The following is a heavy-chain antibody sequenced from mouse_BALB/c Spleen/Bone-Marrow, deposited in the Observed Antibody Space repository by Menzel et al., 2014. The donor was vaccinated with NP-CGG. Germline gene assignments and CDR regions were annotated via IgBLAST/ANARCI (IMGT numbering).Heavy chain of an antibody. CDR3: ARRATTVVATDY. J-gene: IGHJ2*01. CDR1: GYTFTSYW. CDR2: INPSNGRT. D-gene: IGHD1-1*01. V-gene: IGHV1S81*02. Sequence: LVESGAELVKPGASVKLSCKASGYTFTSYWMHWVKQRSGQGLEWIGEINPSNGRTNYNEKFKSKATLTVDKSSSTAYMQLSSLTSEDSAVYYCARRATTVVATDYWGQGTTLTVSS.